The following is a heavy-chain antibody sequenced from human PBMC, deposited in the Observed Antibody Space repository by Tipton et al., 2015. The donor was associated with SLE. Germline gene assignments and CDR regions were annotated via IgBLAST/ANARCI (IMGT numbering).Heavy chain of an antibody. D-gene: IGHD1-26*01. V-gene: IGHV4-61*02. CDR1: GDSISSGGYY. J-gene: IGHJ5*02. CDR2: IHTSGNI. CDR3: ARASFIVGSTTFWFDP. Sequence: TLSLTCSVSGDSISSGGYYWSWIRQPAGKGLEWIGRIHTSGNINYNPSLKSRVTMSLDTSKNQFSLKLNSVTATDAAVYYCARASFIVGSTTFWFDPWGQGALVIVSS.